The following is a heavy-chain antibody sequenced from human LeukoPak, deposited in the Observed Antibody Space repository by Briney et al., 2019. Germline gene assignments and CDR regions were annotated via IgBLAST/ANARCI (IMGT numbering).Heavy chain of an antibody. CDR1: GFTVSSNY. CDR3: ARVPMRYCSSTSCPPLFDY. CDR2: ISSGGST. D-gene: IGHD2-2*01. J-gene: IGHJ4*02. Sequence: GGSLRLSCAASGFTVSSNYMSWVRQAPGKGLEWVSVISSGGSTYYADSVKGRFTISRDNSKNTLYLQMNSLRAEDTAVYYCARVPMRYCSSTSCPPLFDYWGQGTLVTVSS. V-gene: IGHV3-53*01.